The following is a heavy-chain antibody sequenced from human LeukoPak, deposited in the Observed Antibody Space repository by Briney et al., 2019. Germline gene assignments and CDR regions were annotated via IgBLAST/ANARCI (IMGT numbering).Heavy chain of an antibody. CDR1: GFTFSSYS. D-gene: IGHD1-26*01. Sequence: TGGSLRLSCAASGFTFSSYSMNWVRQAPGKWLEWVSYISGSSSAIYYADSVGGRFTISRDNAKNSLYLQRNSLRDEDTAVYYCARGGRPGDYWGQGTLVTVSS. CDR2: ISGSSSAI. V-gene: IGHV3-48*02. J-gene: IGHJ4*02. CDR3: ARGGRPGDY.